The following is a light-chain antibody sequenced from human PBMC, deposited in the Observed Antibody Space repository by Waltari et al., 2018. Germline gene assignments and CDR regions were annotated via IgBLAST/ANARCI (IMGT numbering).Light chain of an antibody. CDR2: QDS. Sequence: SYELTQTPSVTVLPGQTASITCSGNKLGNKYVCWYQQKPGQSPLLVIYQDSKRPSEIPERFSGSNSGNTATLTISGTQAMDEADYYCQTWDSGSTVVFGGGTELTVL. CDR1: KLGNKY. V-gene: IGLV3-1*01. CDR3: QTWDSGSTVV. J-gene: IGLJ2*01.